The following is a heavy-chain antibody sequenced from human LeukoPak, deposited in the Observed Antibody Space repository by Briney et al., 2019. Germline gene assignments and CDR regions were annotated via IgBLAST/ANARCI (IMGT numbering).Heavy chain of an antibody. Sequence: GGSLRLSCAASGFTFSSYSMNWVRLAPGKGLEWVSSISSSSSYIYYADSVKGRFTISRDNAKNSLYLQMNSLRAEDTAVYYCARKIVGAYFDYWGQGTLVTVSS. CDR1: GFTFSSYS. J-gene: IGHJ4*02. D-gene: IGHD1-26*01. CDR2: ISSSSSYI. CDR3: ARKIVGAYFDY. V-gene: IGHV3-21*01.